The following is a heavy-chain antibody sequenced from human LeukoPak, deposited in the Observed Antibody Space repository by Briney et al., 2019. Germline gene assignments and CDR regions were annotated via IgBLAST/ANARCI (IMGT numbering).Heavy chain of an antibody. CDR2: IYYSGST. J-gene: IGHJ4*02. CDR3: ARDRAGITIFGVVGWYFDY. D-gene: IGHD3-3*01. CDR1: GGSISSGDYY. Sequence: PSEALSLICTVSGGSISSGDYYWSWIRQPQGKGLEWIGYIYYSGSTYYNPSLKGRVTISVDTSKNQFSLKLSSVTAADTAVYYCARDRAGITIFGVVGWYFDYWGQGTLVTVSS. V-gene: IGHV4-30-4*01.